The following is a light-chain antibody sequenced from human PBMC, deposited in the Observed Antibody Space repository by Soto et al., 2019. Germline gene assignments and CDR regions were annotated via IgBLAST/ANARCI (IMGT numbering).Light chain of an antibody. V-gene: IGLV1-40*01. Sequence: QSVLTQPPSVSGAPGQRVTISCTGSSSNIGAGYDVHWYQQLPGTAPKLLIYGNSNRPSGVPDRFSRSKSGPSASLAITGCQAENDAEYYRQSYDSSLSGVVFGGGTKLTV. J-gene: IGLJ2*01. CDR1: SSNIGAGYD. CDR2: GNS. CDR3: QSYDSSLSGVV.